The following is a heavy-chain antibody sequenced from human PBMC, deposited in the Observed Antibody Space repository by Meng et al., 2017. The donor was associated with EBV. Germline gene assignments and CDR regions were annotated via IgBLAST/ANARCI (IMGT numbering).Heavy chain of an antibody. D-gene: IGHD1-26*01. V-gene: IGHV3-15*01. CDR2: MRSQVDGRTA. CDR1: VFTFTSAW. CDR3: TTDEGGSRF. J-gene: IGHJ4*02. Sequence: ESQLVESGGGLVKRGESLKLYCVASVFTFTSAWMNWVRQATGKGLDWVGRMRSQVDGRTADYSAPVKGRFTISRDDSKHTLYLQMNSLKIEDSAVYYCTTDEGGSRFWGQGTLVTVSS.